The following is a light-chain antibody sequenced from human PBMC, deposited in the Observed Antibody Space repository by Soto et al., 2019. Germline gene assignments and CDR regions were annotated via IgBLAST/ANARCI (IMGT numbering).Light chain of an antibody. Sequence: QSVLTQPPSVSGSPGQSVAISCTGTSSDVGNYNRVSWYQQPPGTAPKLMIYEVNNRPSGVPDRFSGSKPGNTASLTISGLQAEDEADYYCCSYTTSSTYVFGTGTKLTVL. V-gene: IGLV2-18*02. J-gene: IGLJ1*01. CDR3: CSYTTSSTYV. CDR1: SSDVGNYNR. CDR2: EVN.